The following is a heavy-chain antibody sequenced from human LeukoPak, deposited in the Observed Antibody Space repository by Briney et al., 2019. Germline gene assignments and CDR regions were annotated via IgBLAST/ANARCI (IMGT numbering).Heavy chain of an antibody. J-gene: IGHJ6*02. D-gene: IGHD3-22*01. Sequence: RGGSLRLSCAASGFTVSSNYMSWVRQAPGKGLEWVSVIYSGGSTYYADSVKGRFTISRDNSKNTLYLQMNSLRAEDTAVYYCARDHGLHYYDSPSMDVWGQGTTVTVSS. CDR3: ARDHGLHYYDSPSMDV. CDR2: IYSGGST. CDR1: GFTVSSNY. V-gene: IGHV3-53*01.